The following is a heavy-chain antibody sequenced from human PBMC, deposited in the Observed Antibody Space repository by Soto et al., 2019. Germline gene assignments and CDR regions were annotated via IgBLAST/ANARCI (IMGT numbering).Heavy chain of an antibody. CDR3: ARAGPMIVDLLDY. J-gene: IGHJ4*02. D-gene: IGHD3-22*01. Sequence: QVQLQESGPGLVKPSQTLSLTCTVSGGSISTGDYYWTWIRQHPGKGLEWVGYIYYSGSTYYNPSLKSRVTISIDTSKNQFSLKLRSVTAADTAVYYCARAGPMIVDLLDYWGQGTLVTVSS. CDR1: GGSISTGDYY. CDR2: IYYSGST. V-gene: IGHV4-31*03.